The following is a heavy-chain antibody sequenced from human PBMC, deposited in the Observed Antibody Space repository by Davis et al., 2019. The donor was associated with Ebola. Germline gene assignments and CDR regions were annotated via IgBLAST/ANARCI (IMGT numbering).Heavy chain of an antibody. CDR3: ARDDTMVQGVPFDY. V-gene: IGHV3-30*04. CDR2: ISYDGTGK. D-gene: IGHD3-10*01. J-gene: IGHJ4*02. CDR1: GFTFSSHA. Sequence: GESLKISCAASGFTFSSHAVHWVRRAPGKGLEWVALISYDGTGKFYADSVKGRFTISRDNAKNSLYLQMNSLRDEDTAVYYCARDDTMVQGVPFDYWGQGTLVTVSS.